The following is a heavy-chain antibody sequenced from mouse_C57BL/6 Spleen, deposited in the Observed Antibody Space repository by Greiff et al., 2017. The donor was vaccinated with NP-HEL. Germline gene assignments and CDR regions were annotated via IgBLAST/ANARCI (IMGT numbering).Heavy chain of an antibody. CDR1: GFTFSSYG. CDR2: ISSGGSYT. Sequence: EVMLVESGGDLVKPGGSLKLSCAASGFTFSSYGMSWVRQTPDKRLEWVATISSGGSYTYYPDSVKGRFTISRDNAKNILYLKMSSLKSEDTAMYYCASLDAMDYWGQGTSVTVAS. CDR3: ASLDAMDY. V-gene: IGHV5-6*01. J-gene: IGHJ4*01.